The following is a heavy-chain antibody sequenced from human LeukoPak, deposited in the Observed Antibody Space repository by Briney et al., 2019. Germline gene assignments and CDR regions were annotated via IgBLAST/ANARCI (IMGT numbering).Heavy chain of an antibody. Sequence: PGGSLRLSCAASGLTFSSYAMSWVRQAPGKGLEWVSGISGSGGSTYCADSVKGRFTISRDNSKKTLYLQMNSLRAEDTAVYYCAKDQRSNNWPIFDYWGQGTLVTVSS. J-gene: IGHJ4*02. CDR1: GLTFSSYA. CDR3: AKDQRSNNWPIFDY. CDR2: ISGSGGST. D-gene: IGHD1-1*01. V-gene: IGHV3-23*01.